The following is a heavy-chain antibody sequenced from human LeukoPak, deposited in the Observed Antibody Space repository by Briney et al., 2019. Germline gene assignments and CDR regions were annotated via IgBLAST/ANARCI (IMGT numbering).Heavy chain of an antibody. CDR1: GYTFTSYY. Sequence: ASVKVSCKASGYTFTSYYMHWVRQAPGQGLEWMGIINPSGGSTSYAQKFQGRVTMTRDTSTSTVYMELSILRSEDTAVYDCARDLSDYDSIGYPFYSFAYWGQGPLVTVSP. CDR2: INPSGGST. V-gene: IGHV1-46*01. D-gene: IGHD3-22*01. J-gene: IGHJ4*02. CDR3: ARDLSDYDSIGYPFYSFAY.